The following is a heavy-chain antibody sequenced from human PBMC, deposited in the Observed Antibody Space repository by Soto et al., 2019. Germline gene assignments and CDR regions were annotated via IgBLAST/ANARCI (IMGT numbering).Heavy chain of an antibody. CDR3: ARGSSITLFGVVSIPPNYFGMDF. Sequence: ASVKVSCKASGYTFTSYYMHWVRQAPGQGLEWMAIINPSGGSASYAQKFQGGVTITADESTSTAYMELRTLRSEDTAVYYCARGSSITLFGVVSIPPNYFGMDFWGQGTTVTVSS. CDR2: INPSGGSA. D-gene: IGHD3-3*01. J-gene: IGHJ6*02. CDR1: GYTFTSYY. V-gene: IGHV1-46*01.